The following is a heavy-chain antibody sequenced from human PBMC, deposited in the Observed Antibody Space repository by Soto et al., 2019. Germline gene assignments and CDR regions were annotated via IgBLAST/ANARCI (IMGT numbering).Heavy chain of an antibody. CDR3: ARFFYFLRYFDWLSPPRFIDS. J-gene: IGHJ4*02. V-gene: IGHV4-30-4*08. Sequence: PSETLSLTCTVSGGSINSGGFYWSWIRQYPGKGLEWIGYIYYSGSTYYNPSLKSRVTISVDTSKNQFSLKLSSVTAADTAVYNFARFFYFLRYFDWLSPPRFIDSWGQGTLVTVSS. D-gene: IGHD3-9*01. CDR1: GGSINSGGFY. CDR2: IYYSGST.